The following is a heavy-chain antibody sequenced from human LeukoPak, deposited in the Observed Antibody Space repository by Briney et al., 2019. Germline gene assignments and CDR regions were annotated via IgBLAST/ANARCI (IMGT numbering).Heavy chain of an antibody. CDR2: LYSGSDT. CDR3: ARVGDHFHWYLDL. J-gene: IGHJ2*01. D-gene: IGHD3-10*01. Sequence: GGSLRLSCAASGFTVSTKYMNWVRQAPGKGLEWVSILYSGSDTYYANSVKGRFTISRDSSKNILFPQMNDLRAEDTAVYYCARVGDHFHWYLDLWGRGTLVTVSS. CDR1: GFTVSTKY. V-gene: IGHV3-53*01.